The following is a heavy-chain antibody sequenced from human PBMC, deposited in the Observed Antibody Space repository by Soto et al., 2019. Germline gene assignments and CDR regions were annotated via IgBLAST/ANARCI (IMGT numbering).Heavy chain of an antibody. CDR1: GYTFTTYD. CDR3: ARDPYHVLMVNAPNLYGMDV. CDR2: ISTYNGNT. Sequence: QVQLVQSGAEVKKPGASVKVSCKASGYTFTTYDISWVRQAPGQGLEWMGRISTYNGNTNYPQSLQGRLTMTTDTSTTKAYMELRNLRSDDTAVYYCARDPYHVLMVNAPNLYGMDVWGQGNTVTVSS. D-gene: IGHD2-8*01. J-gene: IGHJ6*02. V-gene: IGHV1-18*01.